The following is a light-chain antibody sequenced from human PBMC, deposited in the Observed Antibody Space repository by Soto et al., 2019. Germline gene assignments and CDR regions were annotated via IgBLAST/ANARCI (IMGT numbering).Light chain of an antibody. CDR3: QKFSAVPT. CDR2: ASS. V-gene: IGKV1-27*01. CDR1: QAIYNY. J-gene: IGKJ4*01. Sequence: DIQMTQSPSSLSASVGDRGTITCRASQAIYNYLAWYQQKPWKVPSLLISASSTLQSVVPSRFSGSGSGTDFTLTISSLQPEHVATYYCQKFSAVPTFGGGTKVEI.